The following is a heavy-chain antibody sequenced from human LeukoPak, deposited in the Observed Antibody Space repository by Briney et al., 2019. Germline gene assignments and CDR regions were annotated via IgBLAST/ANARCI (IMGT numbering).Heavy chain of an antibody. CDR1: GYTFTNYH. Sequence: ASVKVSCKASGYTFTNYHIHWVRQAPGQGLEWMGIINPSGGIPSYAPNFQGRVTMSRDTSTNTVYMELSSLTSEDTAVYYCARRGSCFGSSCSLDYWGQGTLVTVSS. V-gene: IGHV1-46*01. CDR3: ARRGSCFGSSCSLDY. J-gene: IGHJ4*02. D-gene: IGHD6-13*01. CDR2: INPSGGIP.